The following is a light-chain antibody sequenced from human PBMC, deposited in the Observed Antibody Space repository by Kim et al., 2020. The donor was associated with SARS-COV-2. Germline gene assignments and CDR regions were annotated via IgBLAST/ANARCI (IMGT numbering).Light chain of an antibody. Sequence: QSALTQPASVSGSPGQSITISCTGTSSDVGGHSYVSWYQQHPGKAPKLMIYDVNKRPSGVSSRFSGSKSGNTASLTISALQAEDEADYYCKSYTASSTWVFGGGTQLTVL. CDR3: KSYTASSTWV. CDR1: SSDVGGHSY. V-gene: IGLV2-14*01. J-gene: IGLJ3*02. CDR2: DVN.